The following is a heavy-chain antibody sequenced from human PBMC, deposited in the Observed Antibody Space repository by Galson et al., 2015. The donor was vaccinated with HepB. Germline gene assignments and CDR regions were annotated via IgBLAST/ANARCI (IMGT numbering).Heavy chain of an antibody. CDR3: ARALRYYDSSGPNWFDP. V-gene: IGHV1-18*01. J-gene: IGHJ5*02. CDR1: GYTFTSYG. Sequence: SVKVSCKASGYTFTSYGISWVRQAPGQGLEWMGWISAYNGNTNYAQKLQGRVTMTTDTSTSTAYMELRSLRSDDTAVYYCARALRYYDSSGPNWFDPWGQGTLVTVSS. D-gene: IGHD3-22*01. CDR2: ISAYNGNT.